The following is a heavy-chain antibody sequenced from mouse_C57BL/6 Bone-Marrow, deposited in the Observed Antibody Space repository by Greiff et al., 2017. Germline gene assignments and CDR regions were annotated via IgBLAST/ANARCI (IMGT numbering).Heavy chain of an antibody. Sequence: EVQGVESGTVLARPGASVKMSCKTSGYTFTGYWMHWVKQRPGQGLEWIGAIYPGNSDTSYNQKFKGKAKLTAVTSASTAYMELSSLTNEDSAVYYCTRCDYDVAWFAYWGQGALVTVSA. CDR3: TRCDYDVAWFAY. J-gene: IGHJ3*01. CDR2: IYPGNSDT. CDR1: GYTFTGYW. V-gene: IGHV1-5*01. D-gene: IGHD2-4*01.